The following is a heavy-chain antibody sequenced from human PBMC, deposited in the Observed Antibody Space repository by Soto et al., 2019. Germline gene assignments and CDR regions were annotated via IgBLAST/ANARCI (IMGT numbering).Heavy chain of an antibody. V-gene: IGHV1-69*02. CDR2: IIPMVGMS. J-gene: IGHJ5*02. Sequence: QVQLVQSGAEVKKPGSSVRVSCKASGDTFNFYTIHWVRQAPGQGLEWLGRIIPMVGMSNYAQRFQGRVTMIADKSTSTVYMQLGSLRSEDTALYYCATSYGSGSRPFDNWGQGTLVSVSS. D-gene: IGHD3-10*01. CDR1: GDTFNFYT. CDR3: ATSYGSGSRPFDN.